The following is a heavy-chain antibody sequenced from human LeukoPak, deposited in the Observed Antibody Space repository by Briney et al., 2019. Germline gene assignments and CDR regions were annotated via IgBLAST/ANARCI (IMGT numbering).Heavy chain of an antibody. CDR3: AKGKGNWNDGTFDY. J-gene: IGHJ4*02. D-gene: IGHD1-20*01. CDR1: GFTFSSYG. Sequence: GGSLRLSCAASGFTFSSYGMHWVRQAPGKGLEWVAVISYDGSNKYYADSVKGRFTISRDNSKNTLYLQMNSLRAEDTAVYYCAKGKGNWNDGTFDYWGQGTLVTVSS. V-gene: IGHV3-30*18. CDR2: ISYDGSNK.